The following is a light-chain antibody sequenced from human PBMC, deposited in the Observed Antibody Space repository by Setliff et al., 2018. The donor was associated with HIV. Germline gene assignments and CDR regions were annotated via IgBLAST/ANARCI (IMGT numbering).Light chain of an antibody. J-gene: IGLJ3*02. CDR2: QVT. Sequence: QSALTQPASVSGSLGQSITISCTGTNSDLGSYDLVSWFQQHPGKAPKLIIYQVTKWPSGVSNRFSGSKTGNTASLTISGLQADDEADYYCSSYAGVSNVLFGGGTQLTVL. V-gene: IGLV2-23*02. CDR1: NSDLGSYDL. CDR3: SSYAGVSNVL.